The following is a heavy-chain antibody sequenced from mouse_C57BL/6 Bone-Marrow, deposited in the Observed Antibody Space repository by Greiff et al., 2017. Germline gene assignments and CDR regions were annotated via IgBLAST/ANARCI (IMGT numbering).Heavy chain of an antibody. CDR2: IDPSDSYT. D-gene: IGHD2-10*01. CDR3: TRSFSYWYFDY. J-gene: IGHJ2*01. Sequence: QVQLQQPGAELVKPGASVKLSCKASGYTFTSYWMQWVKQRPGQGLEWIGEIDPSDSYTNYNQKFKGKATLTVDTSSSTAYMQLSSLTSEYSAVYYCTRSFSYWYFDYWGQGTTLTVSS. V-gene: IGHV1-50*01. CDR1: GYTFTSYW.